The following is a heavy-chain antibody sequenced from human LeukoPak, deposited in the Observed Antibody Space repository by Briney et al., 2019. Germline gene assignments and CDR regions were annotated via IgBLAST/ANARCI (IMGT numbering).Heavy chain of an antibody. J-gene: IGHJ4*02. Sequence: GGSLRLSCVASGFTFSSYSMHWVRQAPGKGLEYVSAIAGNGGSTHYANSVKGRFTISRDSSKNTLYLQMNSLRAEDTAVYYCAKDDKDIVVVPAAESPSAFDYWGQGTLVTVSS. CDR1: GFTFSSYS. CDR3: AKDDKDIVVVPAAESPSAFDY. V-gene: IGHV3-64*01. CDR2: IAGNGGST. D-gene: IGHD2-2*01.